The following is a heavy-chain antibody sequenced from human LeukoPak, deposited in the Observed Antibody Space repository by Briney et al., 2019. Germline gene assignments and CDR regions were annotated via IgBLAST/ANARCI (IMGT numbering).Heavy chain of an antibody. CDR1: GFTFSSYA. CDR2: ISYDGSNK. CDR3: AGGRIAAAGTVFDY. V-gene: IGHV3-30*01. J-gene: IGHJ4*02. D-gene: IGHD6-13*01. Sequence: PGRSLRLSCAASGFTFSSYAMHWVRQAPGKGLEWVAVISYDGSNKYYADSVKGRFTISRDNSKNTLYLQMNSLRAEDTAVYYCAGGRIAAAGTVFDYWGQGTLVTVSS.